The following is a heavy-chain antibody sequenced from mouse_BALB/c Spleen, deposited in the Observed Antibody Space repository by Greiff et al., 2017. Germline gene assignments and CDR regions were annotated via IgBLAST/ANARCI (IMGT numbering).Heavy chain of an antibody. CDR3: ASLNFSWFAY. D-gene: IGHD1-3*01. J-gene: IGHJ3*01. CDR1: GFSLTSYG. V-gene: IGHV2-9*02. CDR2: IWAGGST. Sequence: VKLVESGPGLVAPSQSLSITCTVSGFSLTSYGVHWVRQPPGKGLEWLGVIWAGGSTNYNSALMSRLSISKDNSKSQVFLKMNSLQTDDTAMYYCASLNFSWFAYWGQGTLVTVSA.